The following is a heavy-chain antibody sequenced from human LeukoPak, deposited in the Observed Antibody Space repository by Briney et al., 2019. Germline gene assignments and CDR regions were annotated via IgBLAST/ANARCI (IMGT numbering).Heavy chain of an antibody. CDR3: ARVLPHYYFRSTIDY. D-gene: IGHD3-3*01. CDR2: ILDDGVKK. Sequence: GGSLRLSCVASGFIFNNYAIQWVRQAPGEGLEGVAVILDDGVKKLYADSVRGRFILSRDNSKNTVDVQMNSVRPEDTAVYYCARVLPHYYFRSTIDYWGEGTLVTVPS. CDR1: GFIFNNYA. V-gene: IGHV3-30-3*01. J-gene: IGHJ4*02.